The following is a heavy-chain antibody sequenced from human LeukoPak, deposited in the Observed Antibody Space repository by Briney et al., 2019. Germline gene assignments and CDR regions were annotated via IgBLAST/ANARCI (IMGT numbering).Heavy chain of an antibody. J-gene: IGHJ3*02. V-gene: IGHV4-59*11. CDR3: ARFGITVRTSPDALGI. D-gene: IGHD4/OR15-4a*01. CDR2: INYSGNT. CDR1: GGSISGHY. Sequence: SETLSLTCTVSGGSISGHYWSWIRQPPGKGLEWIGYINYSGNTNYNPSLKSRVTISVDTSKNQFSLKLSSVTAADTAVYYCARFGITVRTSPDALGIWGQGTMVTASS.